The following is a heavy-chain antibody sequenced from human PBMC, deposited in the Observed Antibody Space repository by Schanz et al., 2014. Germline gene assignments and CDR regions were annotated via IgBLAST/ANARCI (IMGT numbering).Heavy chain of an antibody. CDR3: ARAPPLVRGIAGWFGP. CDR2: IDGEGSDT. J-gene: IGHJ5*02. D-gene: IGHD3-10*01. V-gene: IGHV3-74*01. Sequence: LLVESGGGLVQPGGSLRLSCAASGFTFSNNWMHRFRQGPGKGVSWVARIDGEGSDTRYADSVKGRFTRSRDNARNRGSLQRNSLRADDTAVYYWARAPPLVRGIAGWFGPWGQGSLVTVSS. CDR1: GFTFSNNW.